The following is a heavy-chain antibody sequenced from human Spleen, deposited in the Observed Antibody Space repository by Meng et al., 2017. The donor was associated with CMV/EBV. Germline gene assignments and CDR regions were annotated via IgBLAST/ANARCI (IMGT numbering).Heavy chain of an antibody. Sequence: ASVKVSCKASGYTFTSYGISWVRQAPGQGLEWMGWISAYNGNTNYAQKLQGRVTMTTDTSTSTAYMELSSLRSEDTAVYYCARARDGYNRDAFDIWGQGTMVTVSS. CDR1: GYTFTSYG. CDR2: ISAYNGNT. CDR3: ARARDGYNRDAFDI. D-gene: IGHD5-24*01. V-gene: IGHV1-18*01. J-gene: IGHJ3*02.